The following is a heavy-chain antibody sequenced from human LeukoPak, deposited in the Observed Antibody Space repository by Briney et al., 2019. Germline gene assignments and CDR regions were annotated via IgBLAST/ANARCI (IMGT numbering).Heavy chain of an antibody. V-gene: IGHV4-59*02. J-gene: IGHJ4*02. CDR3: ATRKLGNDY. CDR2: IYYTET. D-gene: IGHD7-27*01. CDR1: GGSVSDYY. Sequence: SETLSLTCTVSGGSVSDYYWSWIRQSPGKGLEWIGYIYYTETSYNPSLKSRVTIPADTSKNQFSLKLYSVTAADPAVYYCATRKLGNDYWGQGTLVTVSS.